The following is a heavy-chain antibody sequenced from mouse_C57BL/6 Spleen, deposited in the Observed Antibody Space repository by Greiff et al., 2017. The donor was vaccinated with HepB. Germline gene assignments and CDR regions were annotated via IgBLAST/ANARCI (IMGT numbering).Heavy chain of an antibody. Sequence: EVQLQQSGPELVKPGASVKMSCKASGYTFTDYNMHWVKQSHGKSLEWIGYINPNNGGTSYNQKFKGKATLTVNKSSSTAYMELRSLTSEDSAVYYCAISTIYYGYDGFAYWGQGTLVTVSA. V-gene: IGHV1-22*01. CDR2: INPNNGGT. CDR3: AISTIYYGYDGFAY. D-gene: IGHD2-2*01. J-gene: IGHJ3*01. CDR1: GYTFTDYN.